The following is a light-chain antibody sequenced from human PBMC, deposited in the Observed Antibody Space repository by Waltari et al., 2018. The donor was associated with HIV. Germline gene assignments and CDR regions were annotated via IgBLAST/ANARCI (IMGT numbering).Light chain of an antibody. Sequence: QYALTQPASVSGSFGQSITISCTATSSAVGSYNLVSWYQYHPGKAPKLIIYEVSKRPSGVSNRFSGSKSGNTASLTVSGLQAEDEAHYYCCSYARSGIPFGGGTKLTVL. CDR2: EVS. J-gene: IGLJ2*01. CDR1: SSAVGSYNL. V-gene: IGLV2-23*02. CDR3: CSYARSGIP.